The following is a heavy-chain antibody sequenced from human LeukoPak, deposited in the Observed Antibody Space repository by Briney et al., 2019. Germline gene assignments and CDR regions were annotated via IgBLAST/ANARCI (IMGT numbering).Heavy chain of an antibody. D-gene: IGHD5-24*01. J-gene: IGHJ4*02. CDR2: INPSGGST. CDR3: ARDLDGYNSSY. CDR1: GYSFTDKY. V-gene: IGHV1-46*01. Sequence: ASVKVSCKASGYSFTDKYMHWVRQAPGQGLEWMGIINPSGGSTSYAQKFQGRVTMTRDTSTSTVYMELSSLRSEDTAVYYCARDLDGYNSSYWGQGTLVTVSS.